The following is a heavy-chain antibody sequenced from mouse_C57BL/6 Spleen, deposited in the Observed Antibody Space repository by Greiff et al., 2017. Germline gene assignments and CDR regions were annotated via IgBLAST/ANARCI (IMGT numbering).Heavy chain of an antibody. D-gene: IGHD1-1*01. CDR1: GFTFTSFW. CDR2: INPSNGGS. CDR3: ARGGYYYCSSSY. V-gene: IGHV1-53*01. J-gene: IGHJ3*01. Sequence: QVQLQQPGTELVKPGASVMLSCKASGFTFTSFWMHWVMQTPGQGLEWIGNINPSNGGSNYNETFKSKATLPVDKSSSTAYMQLSNLPSEESAVYYCARGGYYYCSSSYWGQGTLVTVSA.